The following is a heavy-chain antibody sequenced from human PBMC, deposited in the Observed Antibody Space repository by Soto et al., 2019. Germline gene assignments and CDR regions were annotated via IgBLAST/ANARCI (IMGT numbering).Heavy chain of an antibody. Sequence: SLTLSCTGSRFIFFSYATSWVRQAPGKGLEWVSTISGSVGHTYYADSVKGRFVVSRDNDKNTVYLHMSSLTGEDTAVYFCAKIEMGWFAHWGQGTQVTVSS. CDR3: AKIEMGWFAH. V-gene: IGHV3-23*01. CDR1: RFIFFSYA. J-gene: IGHJ5*02. CDR2: ISGSVGHT. D-gene: IGHD2-8*01.